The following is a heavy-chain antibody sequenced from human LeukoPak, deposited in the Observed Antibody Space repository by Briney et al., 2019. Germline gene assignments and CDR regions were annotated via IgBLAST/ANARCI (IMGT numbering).Heavy chain of an antibody. CDR2: ISYDGSNK. CDR3: ARGGFHACGGDCYLIDYYYYYGMDV. J-gene: IGHJ6*02. V-gene: IGHV3-30-3*01. Sequence: PGGSLRLSCAASGFTFSSYAMHWVRQAPGKGLEWVAVISYDGSNKYYADSVKGRFTISRDNSKNTLYLQMNSLRAEDTAVYYCARGGFHACGGDCYLIDYYYYYGMDVWGQGTTVTVSS. D-gene: IGHD2-21*02. CDR1: GFTFSSYA.